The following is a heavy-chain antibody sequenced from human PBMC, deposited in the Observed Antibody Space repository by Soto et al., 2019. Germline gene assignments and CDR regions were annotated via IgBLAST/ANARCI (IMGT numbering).Heavy chain of an antibody. Sequence: GGSLRLSCAASGFTFSSYGMHWVRQAPGKGLEWVAVISYDGSNKYYADSVKGRFTISRDNSKNTLYLQMNSLRAEDTAVYYCAKDSHRYYDSSGYPLADAFDIWGQGTMVTVSS. J-gene: IGHJ3*02. CDR1: GFTFSSYG. D-gene: IGHD3-22*01. CDR2: ISYDGSNK. V-gene: IGHV3-30*18. CDR3: AKDSHRYYDSSGYPLADAFDI.